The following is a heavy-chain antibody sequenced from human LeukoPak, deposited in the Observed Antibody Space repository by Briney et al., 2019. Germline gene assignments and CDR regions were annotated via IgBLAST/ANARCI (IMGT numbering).Heavy chain of an antibody. Sequence: GGSLRLSCAASGFTFSSYAMHWVRQAPGKGLEWVAVISYDGSNKYYADSVKGRFTISRDNSKNTLYLQMNSLRAEDTAVYYCARLYSSSWYEGFDYWGQGTLVTVSS. J-gene: IGHJ4*02. D-gene: IGHD6-13*01. CDR2: ISYDGSNK. CDR1: GFTFSSYA. V-gene: IGHV3-30-3*01. CDR3: ARLYSSSWYEGFDY.